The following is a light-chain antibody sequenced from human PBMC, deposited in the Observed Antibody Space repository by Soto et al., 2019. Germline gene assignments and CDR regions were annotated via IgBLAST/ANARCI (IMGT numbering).Light chain of an antibody. CDR3: HPRSNWPFT. CDR1: QSVSSY. Sequence: EIVLTQAPAILSLSPGERATLSCRASQSVSSYLAWDQQKPCQAPRLLIYDATTKATGIPARFSGSGSGTDFTLTISSLEPEDCAVYYCHPRSNWPFTFGPGNKVDIK. V-gene: IGKV3-11*01. CDR2: DAT. J-gene: IGKJ3*01.